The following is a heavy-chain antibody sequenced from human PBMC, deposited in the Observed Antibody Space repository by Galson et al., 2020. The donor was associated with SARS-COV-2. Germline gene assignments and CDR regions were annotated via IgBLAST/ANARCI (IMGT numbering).Heavy chain of an antibody. Sequence: SETLSLTCAVPGGSLSSGVNTSSWIRPPPAKGLEWIGYIYYSGITNYNPSLKSRGAMSVDTSKNQFSLTLSSVTAADTAVYYCARVGYDSTGYYFDYWGQGTLGTVSS. CDR2: IYYSGIT. CDR1: GGSLSSGVNT. J-gene: IGHJ4*02. D-gene: IGHD3-22*01. CDR3: ARVGYDSTGYYFDY. V-gene: IGHV4-30-4*07.